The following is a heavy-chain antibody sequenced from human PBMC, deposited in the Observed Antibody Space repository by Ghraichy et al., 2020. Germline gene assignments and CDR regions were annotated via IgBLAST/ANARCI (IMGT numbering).Heavy chain of an antibody. J-gene: IGHJ4*02. CDR1: GFTFSSYG. D-gene: IGHD2-21*02. CDR2: IRYDGSNK. V-gene: IGHV3-30*02. Sequence: GGSLRLSCAASGFTFSSYGMHWVRQAPGKGLEWVAFIRYDGSNKYYADSVKGRFTISRDNSKNTLYLQMNSLRAEDTAVYYCAKDLTLEKYCGGDCFTYFDYWGQGTLVTVSS. CDR3: AKDLTLEKYCGGDCFTYFDY.